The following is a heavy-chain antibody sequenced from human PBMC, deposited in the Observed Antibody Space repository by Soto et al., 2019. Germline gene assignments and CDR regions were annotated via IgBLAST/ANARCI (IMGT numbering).Heavy chain of an antibody. Sequence: QVRMVQSGAEVKKPGSSVKVSCKASGDTFSFYTINWVRQAPGLGLEWMGRVNPILSMSNYAQKFQGRVTMTADKSTSTAYMGLRSLRSEDTAFYYCATSYGSGYRAFDYWGQGALVTVSS. J-gene: IGHJ4*02. CDR2: VNPILSMS. D-gene: IGHD3-10*01. V-gene: IGHV1-69*02. CDR1: GDTFSFYT. CDR3: ATSYGSGYRAFDY.